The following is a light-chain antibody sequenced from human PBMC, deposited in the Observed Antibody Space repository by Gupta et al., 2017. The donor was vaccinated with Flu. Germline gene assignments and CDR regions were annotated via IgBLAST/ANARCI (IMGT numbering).Light chain of an antibody. CDR1: NTGSKS. CDR3: QAWDAGRDDAGL. CDR2: DDS. Sequence: SQGLTQRPPGSVAPGQTARITCGGANTGSKSVHWYQQKPVHAPVVVVYDDSDRPSGIPVRFSGSDSGDTATLTINRVDAGDEAYYYCQAWDAGRDDAGLFGGGTKLTVL. J-gene: IGLJ2*01. V-gene: IGLV3-21*02.